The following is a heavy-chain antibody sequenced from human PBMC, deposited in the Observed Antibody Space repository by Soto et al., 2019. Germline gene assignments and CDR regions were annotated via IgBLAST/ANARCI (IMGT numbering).Heavy chain of an antibody. V-gene: IGHV1-2*04. CDR2: INPNSGGT. Sequence: QVKLVQSGAEVKKPGASVKVSCKASGYTFTGYYMHWVRQAPGQGLEWMGWINPNSGGTNYAQKFQGWVTMTRDTSISTAYMELSRLRSDDTAVYYCARDGTYCSGGSCYSVWFDPWGQGTLVTVSS. J-gene: IGHJ5*02. CDR3: ARDGTYCSGGSCYSVWFDP. D-gene: IGHD2-15*01. CDR1: GYTFTGYY.